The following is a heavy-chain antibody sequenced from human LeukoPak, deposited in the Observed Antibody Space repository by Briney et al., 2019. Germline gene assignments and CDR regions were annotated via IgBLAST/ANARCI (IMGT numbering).Heavy chain of an antibody. CDR3: ARVGRYFDWFDYYGMDV. V-gene: IGHV4-59*01. Sequence: SETLSLTCTVSGGPISSYYWSWIRQPPGKGLEWIGYIYYSGSTNYNPSLKSRVTISVDTSKNQFSLKLSSVTAADTAVYYCARVGRYFDWFDYYGMDVWGQGTTVTVSS. CDR1: GGPISSYY. CDR2: IYYSGST. J-gene: IGHJ6*02. D-gene: IGHD3-9*01.